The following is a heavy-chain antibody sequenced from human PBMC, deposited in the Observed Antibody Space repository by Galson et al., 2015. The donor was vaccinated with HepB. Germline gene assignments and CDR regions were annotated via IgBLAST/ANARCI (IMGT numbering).Heavy chain of an antibody. D-gene: IGHD7-27*01. V-gene: IGHV3-11*06. CDR1: GFTFSDYY. CDR2: ISSSSSYT. J-gene: IGHJ3*02. CDR3: ARASGRRTGLDAFDI. Sequence: SLRLSCAASGFTFSDYYMSWIRQAPGKGLEWVSYISSSSSYTNYADSVKGRFTISRGNAKNSLYLQMNSLRAEDTAVYYCARASGRRTGLDAFDIWGQGTMVTVSS.